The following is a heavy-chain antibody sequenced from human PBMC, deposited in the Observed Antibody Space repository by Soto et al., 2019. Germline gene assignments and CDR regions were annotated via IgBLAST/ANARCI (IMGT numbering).Heavy chain of an antibody. J-gene: IGHJ4*02. CDR2: IIPIFGTA. D-gene: IGHD6-19*01. CDR1: GGTFSSYA. CDR3: ARGWRGSGSYFDY. V-gene: IGHV1-69*06. Sequence: GASVKVSYKASGGTFSSYAISWVRQAPGQGLEWMGGIIPIFGTANYAQKFQGRVTITADKSTSTAYMELSSLRSEDTAVYYCARGWRGSGSYFDYWGQGTLVTVSS.